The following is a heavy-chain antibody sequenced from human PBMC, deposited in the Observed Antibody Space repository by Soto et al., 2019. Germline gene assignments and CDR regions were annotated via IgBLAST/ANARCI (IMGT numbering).Heavy chain of an antibody. CDR2: INPSRGST. CDR1: GYTFISYC. J-gene: IGHJ6*02. V-gene: IGHV1-46*01. CDR3: ARARDTPWQNHGMGV. D-gene: IGHD5-12*01. Sequence: VASVKVSFKASGYTFISYCMHWVRQAPGQGLEWMGLINPSRGSTTYAQRFQGRVTMTRDTSTSTVYMDLSSLRSEDTAVYYCARARDTPWQNHGMGVWGQGTTVTVSS.